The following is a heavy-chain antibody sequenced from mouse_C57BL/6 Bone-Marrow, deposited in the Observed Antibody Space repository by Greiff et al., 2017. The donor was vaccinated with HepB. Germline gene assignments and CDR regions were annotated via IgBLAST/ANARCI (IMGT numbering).Heavy chain of an antibody. CDR3: ARAGSSSWFAY. V-gene: IGHV1-50*01. J-gene: IGHJ3*01. CDR1: GYTFTSYW. Sequence: QVQLQQSGAELVKPGASVKLSCKASGYTFTSYWMQWVKQRPGQGLEWIGEIDPSDSYTNYNQKFKGKATLTVDTSSSTAYMQLSSLTSEDSAVYYWARAGSSSWFAYWGQGTLVTVSA. CDR2: IDPSDSYT. D-gene: IGHD1-1*01.